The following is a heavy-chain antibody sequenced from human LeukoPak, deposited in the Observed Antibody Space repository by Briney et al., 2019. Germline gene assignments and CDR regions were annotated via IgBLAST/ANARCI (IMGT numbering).Heavy chain of an antibody. CDR2: IYYTGST. Sequence: SETLSLTCSVSGGSINNYYWSWIRQPPGKGLEWIGYIYYTGSTNHNPSLKSRVTISVDTSKNQFSLKLSSVTAADTAVYYCARVVYSGYDFRGAMDVWGKGTTVTVSS. CDR1: GGSINNYY. CDR3: ARVVYSGYDFRGAMDV. J-gene: IGHJ6*03. D-gene: IGHD5-12*01. V-gene: IGHV4-59*01.